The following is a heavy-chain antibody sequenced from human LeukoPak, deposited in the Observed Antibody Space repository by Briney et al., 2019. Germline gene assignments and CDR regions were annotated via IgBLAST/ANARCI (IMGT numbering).Heavy chain of an antibody. J-gene: IGHJ2*01. Sequence: PGGSLRLSCAASGVTFEDYAMDGFRQAPGKGLGWVSGISWDSGSIGYADSVKGRFTISRDNAKNSLYLQMTSLRAEDTSLYYCAKESWLQKSFALWGRGTLVTVSS. D-gene: IGHD5-24*01. V-gene: IGHV3-9*01. CDR3: AKESWLQKSFAL. CDR2: ISWDSGSI. CDR1: GVTFEDYA.